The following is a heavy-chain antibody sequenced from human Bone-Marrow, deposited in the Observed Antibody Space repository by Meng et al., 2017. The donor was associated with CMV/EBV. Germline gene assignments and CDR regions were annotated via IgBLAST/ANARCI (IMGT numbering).Heavy chain of an antibody. J-gene: IGHJ5*02. D-gene: IGHD6-13*01. CDR3: ARVKPGIAAAGQLIRLDP. Sequence: FTGYYMHWVRQAPGQGLEWMGWINPNSGGTNYAQKFQGRVTMTRDTSISTAYMELSRLRSDDTAVYYCARVKPGIAAAGQLIRLDPWGQGTLVTVSS. CDR2: INPNSGGT. CDR1: FTGYY. V-gene: IGHV1-2*02.